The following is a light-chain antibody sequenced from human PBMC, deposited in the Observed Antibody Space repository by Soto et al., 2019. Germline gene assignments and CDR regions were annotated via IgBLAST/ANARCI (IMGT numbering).Light chain of an antibody. Sequence: QSALTQPASVSASAGQSITISCTGTSSDVGNYKYVSWYQHHPGKAPKLMIYDVSNRPSGVSNRFSGSKSGNTASLIISGLQTEDEADYYCSSYTTSSTLFFGGGTKLTVL. CDR1: SSDVGNYKY. CDR2: DVS. J-gene: IGLJ2*01. CDR3: SSYTTSSTLF. V-gene: IGLV2-14*03.